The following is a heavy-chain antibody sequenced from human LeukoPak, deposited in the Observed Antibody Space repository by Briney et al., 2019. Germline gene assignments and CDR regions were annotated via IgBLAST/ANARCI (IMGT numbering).Heavy chain of an antibody. CDR2: IYHSGST. Sequence: SETLSLTCTVSGYSISSGYYWGWIRQPPGKGLEWIGSIYHSGSTYYNPSLKSRVTISVDTSKNQFSLKLSSVTAADTAVYYCARDQLEKTTVIDAFDIWGQGTMVTVSS. V-gene: IGHV4-38-2*02. J-gene: IGHJ3*02. CDR3: ARDQLEKTTVIDAFDI. CDR1: GYSISSGYY. D-gene: IGHD4-17*01.